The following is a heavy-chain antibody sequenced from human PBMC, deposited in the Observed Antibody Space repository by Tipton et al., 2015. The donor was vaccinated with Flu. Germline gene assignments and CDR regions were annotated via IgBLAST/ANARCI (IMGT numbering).Heavy chain of an antibody. CDR3: ARADYGSGSYGNYSSGMVV. J-gene: IGHJ6*02. V-gene: IGHV6-1*01. CDR2: TYYRSKWYN. D-gene: IGHD3-10*01. Sequence: GLVKPSQTLSLTCAISGDSVSSNSAAWNWIRQSPSRGLEWLGRTYYRSKWYNDYAVSVKSRITINPDTSKNQFSLQLNSVTPEDTAVYYCARADYGSGSYGNYSSGMVVWGPGTTVTVSS. CDR1: GDSVSSNSAA.